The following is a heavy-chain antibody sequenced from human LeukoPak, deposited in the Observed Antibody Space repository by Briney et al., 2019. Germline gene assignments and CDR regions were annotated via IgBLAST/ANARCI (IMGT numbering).Heavy chain of an antibody. V-gene: IGHV4-4*07. Sequence: DPSETLSLTCTVSGGSISSYYWSWIRQPAGKGLEWIGRIYTSGSTNYNPSLKSRVTMSVDTSKNQFSLKLSSVTAADTAVYYCARDRLNIVLMVYATDYYGMDVWGQGTTVTVSS. CDR3: ARDRLNIVLMVYATDYYGMDV. D-gene: IGHD2-8*01. J-gene: IGHJ6*02. CDR2: IYTSGST. CDR1: GGSISSYY.